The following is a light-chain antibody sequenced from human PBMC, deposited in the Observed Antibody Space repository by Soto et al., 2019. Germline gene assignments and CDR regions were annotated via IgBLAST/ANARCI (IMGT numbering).Light chain of an antibody. J-gene: IGKJ5*01. Sequence: IVVTKSAGTLSLSPGARATLFCRSSQSVSNDYVAWVQQKPGQTPRLLIYSVSSRAPGIPDRFSGSGSGTDFTLTIISLEPEDSAVYYCQQRHLWPITFSQGTRLEIK. CDR2: SVS. CDR1: QSVSNDY. CDR3: QQRHLWPIT. V-gene: IGKV3-20*01.